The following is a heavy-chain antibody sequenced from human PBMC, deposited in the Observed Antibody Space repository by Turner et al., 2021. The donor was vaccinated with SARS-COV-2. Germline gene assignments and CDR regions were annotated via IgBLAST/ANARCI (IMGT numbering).Heavy chain of an antibody. Sequence: QVQLVQSGAEVKKHGASVKVSCKASGYTFTSYVSSWVRQDHVQGLEGMGWITADTGNTHYPQNLHGRVTMTTDTSTSTADMELRSLRSADPAVYYCSRLGGVDRPGDYWGQGTLVTVSS. CDR3: SRLGGVDRPGDY. CDR1: GYTFTSYV. V-gene: IGHV1-18*01. J-gene: IGHJ4*02. CDR2: ITADTGNT. D-gene: IGHD2-21*02.